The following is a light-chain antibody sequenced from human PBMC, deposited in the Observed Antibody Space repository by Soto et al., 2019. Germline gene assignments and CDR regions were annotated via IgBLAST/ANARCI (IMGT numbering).Light chain of an antibody. CDR3: MQALQSPVT. Sequence: DIVMSQSPLSLPVTPGETVSISCRSSQSLLHSNGYSCLDWYLQKPGQSPQLLIHLASTRASGVPDRFRGSGSGKDFTLKIRRVEAEDVGVYYCMQALQSPVTFGGGTRVEIK. CDR2: LAS. J-gene: IGKJ4*01. V-gene: IGKV2-28*01. CDR1: QSLLHSNGYSC.